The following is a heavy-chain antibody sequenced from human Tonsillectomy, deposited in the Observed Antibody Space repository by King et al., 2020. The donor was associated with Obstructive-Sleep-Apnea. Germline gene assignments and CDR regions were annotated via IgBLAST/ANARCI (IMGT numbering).Heavy chain of an antibody. V-gene: IGHV4-34*01. J-gene: IGHJ3*02. CDR3: ATQGGDSSGYYPAKDAFDI. D-gene: IGHD3-22*01. CDR1: GWSFSGYY. CDR2: INHSGST. Sequence: VQLTQWGAGLLKPSETLSLTCAVYGWSFSGYYWSWIRQPPGKGLEWIGEINHSGSTNYNPSLKSRVTISVDTSKNQFSLKLSSVTAADTAVYYCATQGGDSSGYYPAKDAFDIWGQGTMVTVSS.